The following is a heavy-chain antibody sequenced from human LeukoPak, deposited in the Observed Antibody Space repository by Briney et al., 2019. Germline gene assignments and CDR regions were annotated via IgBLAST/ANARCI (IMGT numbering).Heavy chain of an antibody. V-gene: IGHV4-34*01. Sequence: SETLSLTYAVYGGSFSGYYWSWIRQPPGKGLEWIGEINHSGSTNYNPSLKSRVTISVDTSKNQFSLKLSSVTAADTAVYYCARGRRITMVRGVRGGLDVWGKGTTVTVSS. D-gene: IGHD3-10*01. J-gene: IGHJ6*04. CDR1: GGSFSGYY. CDR2: INHSGST. CDR3: ARGRRITMVRGVRGGLDV.